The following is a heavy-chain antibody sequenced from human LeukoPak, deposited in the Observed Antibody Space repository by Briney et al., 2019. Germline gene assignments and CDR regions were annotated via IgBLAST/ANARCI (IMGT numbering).Heavy chain of an antibody. Sequence: GGSLRLSCAASGFTFNSFAMAWVRQAPGKGLECVSAISDNGDRTFYGDSVKGRFTISRDESKSTLYLQMNSLRAEDTAVYFCVEGGAPSYYDGSGDAYFDYWGQGTLVTVSS. V-gene: IGHV3-23*01. J-gene: IGHJ4*02. D-gene: IGHD3-22*01. CDR1: GFTFNSFA. CDR3: VEGGAPSYYDGSGDAYFDY. CDR2: ISDNGDRT.